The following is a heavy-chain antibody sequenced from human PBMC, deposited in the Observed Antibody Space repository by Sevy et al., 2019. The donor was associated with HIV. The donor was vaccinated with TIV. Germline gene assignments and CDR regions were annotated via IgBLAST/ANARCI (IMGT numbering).Heavy chain of an antibody. CDR1: GYRFTSHG. J-gene: IGHJ4*02. CDR2: ISGYNGNT. V-gene: IGHV1-18*04. D-gene: IGHD4-4*01. CDR3: ARDLPITAVTTGGFDF. Sequence: ASVKVSCKASGYRFTSHGMSWVRQAPGQGLEWMGWISGYNGNTNYAQIFQGTVTLTTDTSTTTAYMEVRTLTSDDTAVYFCARDLPITAVTTGGFDFWGQGTLVTVSS.